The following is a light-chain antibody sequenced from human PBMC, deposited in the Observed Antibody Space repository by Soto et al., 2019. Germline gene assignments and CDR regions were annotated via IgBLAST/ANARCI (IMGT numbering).Light chain of an antibody. CDR1: QSVLLRSNNKNY. V-gene: IGKV4-1*01. Sequence: DIVMTQSPDSLAVSLGERATINCKSSQSVLLRSNNKNYLAWYQQKPGQPPXLLIYWAATRQSGVADRFSGSGSGTDFTLTISSLQAEDVGVYYCQQYYSPPPTFGQGTRWIS. CDR2: WAA. J-gene: IGKJ1*01. CDR3: QQYYSPPPT.